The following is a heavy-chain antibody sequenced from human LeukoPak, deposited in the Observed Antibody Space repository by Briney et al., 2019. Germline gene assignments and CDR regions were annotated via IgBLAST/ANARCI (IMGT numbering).Heavy chain of an antibody. D-gene: IGHD2-15*01. CDR1: GGSLSSGDYY. CDR2: IYYSGST. CDR3: ARAEYPRYCSGGSCPGGWFDP. J-gene: IGHJ5*02. Sequence: PSETLSLTCTVSGGSLSSGDYYWSWIRQPPGKGLEWIGYIYYSGSTYYNPSLKSRVTISVDTSKNQFSLKLSSVTAADTAVYYCARAEYPRYCSGGSCPGGWFDPWGQGTLVTVSS. V-gene: IGHV4-30-4*01.